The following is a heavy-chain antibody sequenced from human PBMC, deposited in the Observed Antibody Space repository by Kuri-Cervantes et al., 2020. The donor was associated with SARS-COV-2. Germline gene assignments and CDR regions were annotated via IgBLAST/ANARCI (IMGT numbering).Heavy chain of an antibody. J-gene: IGHJ4*02. CDR3: TTEDGDYVSLDY. CDR2: ISYDGSNK. V-gene: IGHV3-30-3*01. Sequence: GESLKIFCAASGFTFSSYAMHWVRQAPGKGLEWVAVISYDGSNKYYADSVKGRFTISRDNSKNTLYLQMNSLRAEDTAVYYCTTEDGDYVSLDYWGQGTLVTVSS. D-gene: IGHD4-17*01. CDR1: GFTFSSYA.